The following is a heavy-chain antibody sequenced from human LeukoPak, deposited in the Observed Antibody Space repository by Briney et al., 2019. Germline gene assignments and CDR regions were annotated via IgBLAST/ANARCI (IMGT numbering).Heavy chain of an antibody. CDR3: ASPAGYSYGYDY. CDR1: GYTLTELS. CDR2: INPSGGST. J-gene: IGHJ4*02. Sequence: EASVKVSCKVSGYTLTELSMHWVRQAPGQGLEWMGIINPSGGSTSYAQKFQGRVTMTRDTSTSTVYMELSSLRSEDTAVYYCASPAGYSYGYDYWGQGTLVTVSS. D-gene: IGHD5-18*01. V-gene: IGHV1-46*01.